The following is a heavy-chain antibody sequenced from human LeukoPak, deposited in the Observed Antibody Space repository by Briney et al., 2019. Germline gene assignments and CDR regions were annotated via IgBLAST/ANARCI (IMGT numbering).Heavy chain of an antibody. J-gene: IGHJ6*03. V-gene: IGHV4-34*01. CDR2: INHSGST. CDR1: GGSFSGYY. D-gene: IGHD6-13*01. CDR3: ASQVSSSVYYYYYYMDV. Sequence: SETLSLTCAVYGGSFSGYYWSWIRQPPGKGLEWIGEINHSGSTNYNPSLKSRVTISVDKSKNQFSLKLSSVTAADTAVYYCASQVSSSVYYYYYYMDVWGKGTTVTVSS.